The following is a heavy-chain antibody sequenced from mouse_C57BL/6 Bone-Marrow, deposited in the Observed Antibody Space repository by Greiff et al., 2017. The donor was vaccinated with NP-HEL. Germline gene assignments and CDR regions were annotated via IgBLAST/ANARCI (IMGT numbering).Heavy chain of an antibody. J-gene: IGHJ1*03. Sequence: QVQLQQSGPELVKPGASVKISCKASGYAFSSSWMNWVKQRPGKGLEWIGRIYPGDGDTNYNGKFKGKATLTADKSSSTAYMQLSSLTAEDSAVYFCASCYFDVWGTGTPVTVSS. CDR1: GYAFSSSW. CDR2: IYPGDGDT. CDR3: ASCYFDV. V-gene: IGHV1-82*01.